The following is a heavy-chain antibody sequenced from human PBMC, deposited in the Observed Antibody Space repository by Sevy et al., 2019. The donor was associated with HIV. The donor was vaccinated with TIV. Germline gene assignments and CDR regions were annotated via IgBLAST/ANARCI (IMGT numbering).Heavy chain of an antibody. D-gene: IGHD6-19*01. V-gene: IGHV3-23*01. J-gene: IGHJ4*02. CDR3: AKEGKDKGQWLSLGYFDY. Sequence: GGSLRLSCAASGFTFSSYAMSWVRQAPGKGLEWVSAISGSGGSTYYADSVKGRFTISRDNSKNTLYLQMNSLRAEDTAVYYCAKEGKDKGQWLSLGYFDYWGQGTLVTVSS. CDR2: ISGSGGST. CDR1: GFTFSSYA.